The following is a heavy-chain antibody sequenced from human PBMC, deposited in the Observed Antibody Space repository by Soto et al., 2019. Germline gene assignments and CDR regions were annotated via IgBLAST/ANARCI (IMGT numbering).Heavy chain of an antibody. D-gene: IGHD3-22*01. J-gene: IGHJ4*02. CDR2: IIPIFGTA. V-gene: IGHV1-69*13. CDR1: GGTFSSYA. Sequence: GASVKVSCKASGGTFSSYAISWVRQAPGQGLEWMGGIIPIFGTANYAQKFQGRVTITADESTSTAYMELSSLRSEDTAVYYCASGPDHYDSSGYSSPFAYWGQGTLVTVPS. CDR3: ASGPDHYDSSGYSSPFAY.